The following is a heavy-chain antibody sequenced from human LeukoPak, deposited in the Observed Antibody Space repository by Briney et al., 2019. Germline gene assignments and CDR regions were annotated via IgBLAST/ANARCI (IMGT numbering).Heavy chain of an antibody. J-gene: IGHJ5*02. CDR3: ARDTPLNFGSGSYHPFAP. D-gene: IGHD3-10*01. CDR2: ISGSSSHT. V-gene: IGHV3-11*05. Sequence: GRSLTLACAAYGFTFSGYYMNWIRQIPGNGLEWVSCISGSSSHTDYADSVKGRFTISRDNAKNSLYLQMNSLRAEDTAVYYCARDTPLNFGSGSYHPFAPWGQGTLVTVSS. CDR1: GFTFSGYY.